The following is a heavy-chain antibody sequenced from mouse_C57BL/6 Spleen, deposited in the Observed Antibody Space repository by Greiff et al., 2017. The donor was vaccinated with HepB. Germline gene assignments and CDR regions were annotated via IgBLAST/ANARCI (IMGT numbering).Heavy chain of an antibody. V-gene: IGHV7-3*01. J-gene: IGHJ1*03. Sequence: EVMLVESGGGLVQPGGSLSLSCAASGFTFTDSYMSWVRQPPGKALEWLGFIRNKANGYTTEYSASVKGRFTISRDNSHSILYLQMNALRAEDSATYYCARYGLRRYFDVWGTGTTVTVAS. CDR2: IRNKANGYTT. D-gene: IGHD2-4*01. CDR3: ARYGLRRYFDV. CDR1: GFTFTDSY.